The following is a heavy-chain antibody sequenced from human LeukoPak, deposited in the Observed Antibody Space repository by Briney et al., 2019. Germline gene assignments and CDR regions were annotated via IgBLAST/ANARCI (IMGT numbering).Heavy chain of an antibody. Sequence: GESLKISCKGSGYSFTSYWIGWARQMPGKGLEWMGIIYPGDSDTRYSPSFQGQVTISADKSISTAYLQWSSLKASDTAMYYCATVTIAAAGTSYYFDYWGQGTLVTVSS. CDR2: IYPGDSDT. CDR1: GYSFTSYW. D-gene: IGHD6-13*01. J-gene: IGHJ4*02. CDR3: ATVTIAAAGTSYYFDY. V-gene: IGHV5-51*01.